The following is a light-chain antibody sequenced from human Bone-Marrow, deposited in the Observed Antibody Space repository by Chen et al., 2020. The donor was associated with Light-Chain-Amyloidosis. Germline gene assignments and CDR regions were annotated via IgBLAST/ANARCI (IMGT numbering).Light chain of an antibody. V-gene: IGLV3-25*03. CDR1: DLPTKY. CDR3: QSADSSGTYEVI. Sequence: SYELTQPPSVSVSTGQTARITCSGDDLPTKYAHWYQQKPGQAPVLVINRDTERPSGISERFSGSSSGTTATLTISGVQAEDEADYHCQSADSSGTYEVIFGGGTKLTVL. J-gene: IGLJ2*01. CDR2: RDT.